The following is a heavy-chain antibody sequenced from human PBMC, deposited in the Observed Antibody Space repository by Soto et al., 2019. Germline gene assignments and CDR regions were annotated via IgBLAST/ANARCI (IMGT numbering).Heavy chain of an antibody. CDR1: GGSISSYY. CDR3: ARISGYSSSWYFDY. V-gene: IGHV4-59*01. D-gene: IGHD6-13*01. J-gene: IGHJ4*02. Sequence: SETLSLTCTVSGGSISSYYWSWIRQPPGKGLEWIGYIYYSGSTNYNPSLKSRVTISVDTSKNQFSLKLSSVTAADTAVYYCARISGYSSSWYFDYWGQGTLVTVSS. CDR2: IYYSGST.